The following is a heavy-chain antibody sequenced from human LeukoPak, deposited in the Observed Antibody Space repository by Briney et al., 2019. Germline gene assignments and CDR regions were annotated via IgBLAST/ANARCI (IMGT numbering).Heavy chain of an antibody. Sequence: ASVKLSCKASGYTFTGYYMHWVRQAPGQGLEWMGWINHNSGGTNYAQKFQGRVTITRDTSISTAYMELSRLRPDDTAVYYCARDAYRSWYSYRFDPRRQGTLVSDSS. CDR2: INHNSGGT. CDR3: ARDAYRSWYSYRFDP. CDR1: GYTFTGYY. J-gene: IGHJ5*02. D-gene: IGHD6-13*01. V-gene: IGHV1-2*02.